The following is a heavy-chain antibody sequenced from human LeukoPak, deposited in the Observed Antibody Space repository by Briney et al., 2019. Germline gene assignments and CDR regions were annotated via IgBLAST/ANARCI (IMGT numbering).Heavy chain of an antibody. Sequence: PGGSLRLSCAASGFTFSSYWMHWVRHAPGKGLVWVSRINSDGSSTSYADSVKGRFTISRDNAKNTLYLQMNSLRAEDTAVYYCARDRYYDRYYYYYYMDVWGKGTTVTVSS. J-gene: IGHJ6*03. V-gene: IGHV3-74*01. D-gene: IGHD3-22*01. CDR2: INSDGSST. CDR1: GFTFSSYW. CDR3: ARDRYYDRYYYYYYMDV.